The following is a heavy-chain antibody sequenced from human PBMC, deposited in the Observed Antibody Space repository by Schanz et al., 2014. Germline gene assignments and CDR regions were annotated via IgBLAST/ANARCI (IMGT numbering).Heavy chain of an antibody. CDR1: GFSFSDYG. CDR2: ISYHGSER. Sequence: QVQLVESGGGMVQPGRSLRLSCAGSGFSFSDYGMHWVRQAPGRGLEWVAVISYHGSERYSADSVKGRFTTSRDNSKNTLYLQMNSLRTEDTAVYFCAKSYDTSGYSGFDYWGQGTLVTVSS. V-gene: IGHV3-30*18. CDR3: AKSYDTSGYSGFDY. D-gene: IGHD3-22*01. J-gene: IGHJ4*02.